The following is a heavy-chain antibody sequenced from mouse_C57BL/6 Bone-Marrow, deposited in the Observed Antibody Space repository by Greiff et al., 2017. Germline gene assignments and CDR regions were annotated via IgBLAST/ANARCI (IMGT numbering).Heavy chain of an antibody. CDR3: AHYYGSSYGYWYFDV. J-gene: IGHJ1*03. V-gene: IGHV1-19*01. CDR2: INPYNGGT. D-gene: IGHD1-1*01. Sequence: VQLQQSGPVLVKPGASVKMSCKASGYTFTDYYMNWVKQSHGKSLEWIGFINPYNGGTSYNQKFKGKATLTVDKSSSTAYMELNSLTSEDSAVYYCAHYYGSSYGYWYFDVWGTGTTVTVSS. CDR1: GYTFTDYY.